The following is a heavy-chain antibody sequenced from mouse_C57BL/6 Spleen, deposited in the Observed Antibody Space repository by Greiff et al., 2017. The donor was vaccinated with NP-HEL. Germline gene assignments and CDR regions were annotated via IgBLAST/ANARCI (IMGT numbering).Heavy chain of an antibody. Sequence: QVQLQQSGAELARPGASVKMSCKASGYTFTSYTMHWVKQRPGQGLEWIGYINPSSGYTKYNQKFKDKATLTADKSSSTAYMQLSSLTSEDSAVYYCAREITTVVASTPFDDWGQGTTLTVSS. CDR1: GYTFTSYT. V-gene: IGHV1-4*01. J-gene: IGHJ2*01. CDR3: AREITTVVASTPFDD. D-gene: IGHD1-1*01. CDR2: INPSSGYT.